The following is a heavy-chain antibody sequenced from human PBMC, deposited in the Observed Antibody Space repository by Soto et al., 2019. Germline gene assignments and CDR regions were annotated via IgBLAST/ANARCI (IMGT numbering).Heavy chain of an antibody. CDR1: GFIFENFG. D-gene: IGHD1-26*01. V-gene: IGHV3-23*01. CDR2: ISGSGFKK. CDR3: AKNQGVELVPLATVDWFDP. J-gene: IGHJ5*02. Sequence: GGSLRLSCAASGFIFENFGMSWVRQAPGKGLEWISSISGSGFKKYYADSVKGRFTSSRDNSKSTVYLELNNLSAEDTAVYHFAKNQGVELVPLATVDWFDPWGQGSVVTVSS.